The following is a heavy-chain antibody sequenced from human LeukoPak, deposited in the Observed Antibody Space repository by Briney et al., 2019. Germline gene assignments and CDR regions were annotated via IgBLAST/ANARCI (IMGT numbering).Heavy chain of an antibody. CDR1: GYTVSGYY. CDR3: ARASRYDDSSGYYAY. V-gene: IGHV1-2*02. J-gene: IGHJ4*02. D-gene: IGHD3-22*01. Sequence: GASVKVSCKGSGYTVSGYYMHWVRQAPGQGLEWMGWINYNSGATNYAQALQGRVTMTRDTSITIFYMELSSLRSDDTAVYYCARASRYDDSSGYYAYWGQGTLVTVSS. CDR2: INYNSGAT.